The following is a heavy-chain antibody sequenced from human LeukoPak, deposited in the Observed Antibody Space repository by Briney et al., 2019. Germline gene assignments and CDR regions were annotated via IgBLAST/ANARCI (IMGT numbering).Heavy chain of an antibody. CDR1: GGTFSSYA. CDR2: IIPIFGTV. Sequence: ASVKVSCKASGGTFSSYAISWVRQAPGQGLEWMGGIIPIFGTVNYAQKFQGRVTITADKSTSTAYMELSSLRSEDTAVYYCARSGYSYYWYFDLWGRGTLVTVSS. D-gene: IGHD3-22*01. V-gene: IGHV1-69*06. J-gene: IGHJ2*01. CDR3: ARSGYSYYWYFDL.